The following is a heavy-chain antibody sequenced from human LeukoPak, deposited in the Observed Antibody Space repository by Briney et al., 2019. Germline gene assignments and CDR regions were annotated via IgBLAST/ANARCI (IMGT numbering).Heavy chain of an antibody. D-gene: IGHD2-2*01. CDR3: ARDGPLGYCSSTSCYGKSDNWFDP. CDR1: GGSISSSSYY. J-gene: IGHJ5*02. CDR2: IYYSGST. V-gene: IGHV4-39*07. Sequence: PSETLSLTCTVSGGSISSSSYYWGWIRQPPGKGLEWIGSIYYSGSTYYNPSLKSRVTISVDTSKNQFSLKLSSATAADTAVYYCARDGPLGYCSSTSCYGKSDNWFDPWGQGTLVTVSS.